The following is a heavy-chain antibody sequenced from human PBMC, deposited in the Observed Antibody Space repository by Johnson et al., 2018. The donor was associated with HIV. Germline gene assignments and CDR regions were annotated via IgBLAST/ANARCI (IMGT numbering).Heavy chain of an antibody. Sequence: VQLVESGGGLVKPGGSLRLSCAASGFTFSNVWMSWVRQAPGKGLAWVGRIKSKTDGGTTDYAAPVKGRFTISRDDSKNTLYLQMNSLKTEDTAVYYCTICITMIVVVTTDAFDIWGQGTMVTVSS. J-gene: IGHJ3*02. V-gene: IGHV3-15*01. D-gene: IGHD3-22*01. CDR1: GFTFSNVW. CDR3: TICITMIVVVTTDAFDI. CDR2: IKSKTDGGTT.